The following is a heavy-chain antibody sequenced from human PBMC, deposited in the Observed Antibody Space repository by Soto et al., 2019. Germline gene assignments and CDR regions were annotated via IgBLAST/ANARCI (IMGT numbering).Heavy chain of an antibody. Sequence: QVQLVQSGAEVRKPGSSVTVSCKASGGTFSNYAISWVRQAPGQGLDWMGGIIPIVGTGSYAQKFQGRVTITADEPTTTAYMELSSLLFADTAVYYCARGVILVPTASTHYYYHMDVWGPGTTVTVSS. V-gene: IGHV1-69*01. D-gene: IGHD2-2*01. CDR2: IIPIVGTG. CDR3: ARGVILVPTASTHYYYHMDV. J-gene: IGHJ6*02. CDR1: GGTFSNYA.